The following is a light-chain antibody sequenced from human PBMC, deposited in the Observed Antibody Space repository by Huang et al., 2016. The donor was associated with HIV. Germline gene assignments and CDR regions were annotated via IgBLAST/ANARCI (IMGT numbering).Light chain of an antibody. CDR1: QSITNNY. J-gene: IGKJ1*01. Sequence: PGERATLSCRASQSITNNYLAWYQQKPGQAPRLLVYGASSTATGIPDRCTGSGSGTDFTLTISRLEPEDFAVYYCQQYRGSTRTFGQGTKVEIK. CDR3: QQYRGSTRT. V-gene: IGKV3-20*01. CDR2: GAS.